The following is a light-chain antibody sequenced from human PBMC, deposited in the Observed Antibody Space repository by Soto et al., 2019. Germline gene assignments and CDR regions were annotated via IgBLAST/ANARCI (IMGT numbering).Light chain of an antibody. CDR1: QTIIRY. J-gene: IGKJ1*01. CDR3: QQSFSTPQT. Sequence: DIQMTQSPSSLSASLGDRVTITCRASQTIIRYLNWYQQKPGKAPKLLIYAASSLQSGVPSRFSGSGSGTDFTLTISSLQPEDFATYYCQQSFSTPQTFGQGTKVDIK. V-gene: IGKV1-39*01. CDR2: AAS.